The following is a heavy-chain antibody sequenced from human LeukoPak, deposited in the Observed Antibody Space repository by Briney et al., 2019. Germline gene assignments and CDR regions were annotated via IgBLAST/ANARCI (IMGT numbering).Heavy chain of an antibody. J-gene: IGHJ4*02. CDR1: GDSIDRSNYY. V-gene: IGHV4-39*07. Sequence: PSETLSLTCTVSGDSIDRSNYYWAWIRQPPGKGLEWIGSIYYSGSTYYNPSLKSRVTISVDTSKNQFSLKLSSVTAADTAVYYCDRGCCIPFRSVLDHGGQGTRVSVSS. CDR3: DRGCCIPFRSVLDH. CDR2: IYYSGST. D-gene: IGHD2-8*02.